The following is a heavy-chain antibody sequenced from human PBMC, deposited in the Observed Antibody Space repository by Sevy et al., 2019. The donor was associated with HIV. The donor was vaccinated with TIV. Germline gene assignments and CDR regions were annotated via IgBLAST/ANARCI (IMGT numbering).Heavy chain of an antibody. CDR3: ARPSPRIAAAASAFYDT. D-gene: IGHD6-13*01. Sequence: GGSLRLSCVVSGYSFSSYAISWVRQAPGKGLEWVSTINGRGGSTYYADSVKGRFTISRDNPKNKLFLQMINLRVDDTAIYCCARPSPRIAAAASAFYDTWGQGTLVTVSS. V-gene: IGHV3-23*01. CDR2: INGRGGST. CDR1: GYSFSSYA. J-gene: IGHJ5*02.